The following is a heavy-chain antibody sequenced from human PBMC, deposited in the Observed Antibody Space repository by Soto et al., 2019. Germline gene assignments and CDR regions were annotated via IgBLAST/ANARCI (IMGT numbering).Heavy chain of an antibody. CDR2: INHNGDS. CDR1: GGSFGTSY. J-gene: IGHJ3*02. CDR3: ARVTRFPDAFDI. Sequence: QVHLQQWGAGLLKPSETLSLTCGVYGGSFGTSYWAWIRQSPEKGLEWIGEINHNGDSNYNPSLKMRVTISLDMSESQFTLKLTPVAAADTAVYYSARVTRFPDAFDIWGQGTPVIVSS. V-gene: IGHV4-34*01.